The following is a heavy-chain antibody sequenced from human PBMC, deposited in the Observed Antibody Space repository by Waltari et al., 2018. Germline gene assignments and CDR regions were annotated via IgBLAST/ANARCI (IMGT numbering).Heavy chain of an antibody. J-gene: IGHJ1*01. CDR1: GGSISSSSYY. Sequence: QLQLQESGPGLVKPSETLSLTCTVSGGSISSSSYYWGWIRQPPGKGLEWIGSIYYSGSTYYNPSLKSRVTISLDTSKNQFSLKLSSVTAADTAVYYCARGGSYSSSPEYFQHWGQGTLVTVSS. D-gene: IGHD6-6*01. CDR2: IYYSGST. CDR3: ARGGSYSSSPEYFQH. V-gene: IGHV4-39*07.